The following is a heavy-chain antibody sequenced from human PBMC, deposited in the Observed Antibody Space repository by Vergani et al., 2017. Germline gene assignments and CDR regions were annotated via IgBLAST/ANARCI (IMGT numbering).Heavy chain of an antibody. J-gene: IGHJ6*03. CDR3: ARGPAGYSSSWGYYYYYYMDV. CDR2: ISGSGGFT. V-gene: IGHV3-23*01. D-gene: IGHD6-6*01. Sequence: EVQLLESGGNLVQPGGSLRLSCAASGFTFTNFAMTWVRQAPGEGLEWVSGISGSGGFTYYADSVKGRFTISRDNSKNTLYLQMNSLRAEDTAVYYCARGPAGYSSSWGYYYYYYMDVWGKGTTVTVSS. CDR1: GFTFTNFA.